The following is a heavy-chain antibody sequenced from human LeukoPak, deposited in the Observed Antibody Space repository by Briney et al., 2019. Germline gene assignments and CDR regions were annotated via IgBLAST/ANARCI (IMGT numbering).Heavy chain of an antibody. CDR3: ARAAAKLEGLFDY. CDR2: IYYSGST. V-gene: IGHV4-59*01. J-gene: IGHJ4*02. Sequence: SETLSLTCTVSGGSISSYYWSWIRQPPGKGLEWIGYIYYSGSTNYNPSLKSRVTISVDTSKNQFSLKLSSVTAADTAVYYCARAAAKLEGLFDYWGQGTLVTVSS. CDR1: GGSISSYY. D-gene: IGHD6-13*01.